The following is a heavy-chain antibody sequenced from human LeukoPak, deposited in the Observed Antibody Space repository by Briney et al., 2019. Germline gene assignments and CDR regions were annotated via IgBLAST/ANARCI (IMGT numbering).Heavy chain of an antibody. CDR3: AKGRDSSGSILDY. CDR2: ISGSGGST. Sequence: SSGSLRLSCAASGFTFSSYAMSWVRQAPGKGLEWVSAISGSGGSTYYADSVKGRFTISRDNSKNTLYLQMNSLRAEDTAVYYCAKGRDSSGSILDYWGQGTLVTVSS. J-gene: IGHJ4*02. D-gene: IGHD3-22*01. CDR1: GFTFSSYA. V-gene: IGHV3-23*01.